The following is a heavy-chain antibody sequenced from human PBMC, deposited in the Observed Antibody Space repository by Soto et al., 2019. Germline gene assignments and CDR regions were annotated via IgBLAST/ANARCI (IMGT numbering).Heavy chain of an antibody. D-gene: IGHD2-21*01. CDR1: GFTFSDFY. CDR3: VRGGGGGQFDY. V-gene: IGHV3-11*06. J-gene: IGHJ4*02. CDR2: ISINSNHK. Sequence: GSLRLSCXASGFTFSDFYMTWVRQAPGKGLEWLSYISINSNHKEYGDSVKGRHTISRDNAKNSLYLQMNSLRADDTAVYYCVRGGGGGQFDYWGQGTLVTVSS.